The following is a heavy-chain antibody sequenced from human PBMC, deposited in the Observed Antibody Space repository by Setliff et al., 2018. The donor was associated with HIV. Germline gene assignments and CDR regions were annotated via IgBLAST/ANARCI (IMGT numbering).Heavy chain of an antibody. D-gene: IGHD2-2*01. J-gene: IGHJ4*01. CDR2: LHSLGSSSVSDTP. V-gene: IGHV4-4*08. CDR1: SGSMTGHY. Sequence: SETLSLTCSVSSGSMTGHYWTWVRQPPGKGLEWIGYLHSLGSSSVSDTPTYSPSLKSRITISLDTSKRQFSLTMTSVTAADTAVYYCARCLSSQTYWGTRPLGLDYWGQGSLVTVSS. CDR3: ARCLSSQTYWGTRPLGLDY.